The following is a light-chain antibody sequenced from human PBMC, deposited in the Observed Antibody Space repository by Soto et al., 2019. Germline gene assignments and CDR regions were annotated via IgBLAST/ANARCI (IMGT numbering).Light chain of an antibody. Sequence: EVVMTHSPATLSVSPGERATLSSSASESVSRNLAWYQQKPGQAPRLLIYDASTRATGIPDRFSGGGSGTEFTLTISSLQSEDFVVYYCQQYNSWPPITFGQGTRLENK. V-gene: IGKV3-15*01. CDR3: QQYNSWPPIT. CDR1: ESVSRN. CDR2: DAS. J-gene: IGKJ5*01.